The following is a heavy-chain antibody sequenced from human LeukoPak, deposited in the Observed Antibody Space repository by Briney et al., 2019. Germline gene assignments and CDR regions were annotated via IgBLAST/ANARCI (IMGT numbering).Heavy chain of an antibody. Sequence: SETLSPTCTVSGGSISSYYSSWIRQPPGKGLGWNGYTYYSGSTNYNPSLRSRVTISVDTSKTQFSLKLSSVTAADTAVYYCARLGLRGSGSKPFDYWGQGTLVTVSS. CDR2: TYYSGST. J-gene: IGHJ4*02. CDR3: ARLGLRGSGSKPFDY. D-gene: IGHD3-10*01. CDR1: GGSISSYY. V-gene: IGHV4-59*01.